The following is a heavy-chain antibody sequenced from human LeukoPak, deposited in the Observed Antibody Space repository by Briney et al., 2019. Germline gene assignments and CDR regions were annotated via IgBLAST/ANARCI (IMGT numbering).Heavy chain of an antibody. V-gene: IGHV1-18*01. J-gene: IGHJ4*02. CDR2: IDAYNGNT. D-gene: IGHD2-2*01. Sequence: ASVKVSCKASGYTFTSYGISWVRQAPGQGLEWMGWIDAYNGNTNYAQKLQGRVTTTTDTSTSTAYMELRSLRSDDTAVYYCARGYCSSTSCRGGPFDYWGQGTLVTVSS. CDR1: GYTFTSYG. CDR3: ARGYCSSTSCRGGPFDY.